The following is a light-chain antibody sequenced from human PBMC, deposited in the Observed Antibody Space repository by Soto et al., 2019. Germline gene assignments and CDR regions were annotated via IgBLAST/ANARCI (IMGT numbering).Light chain of an antibody. J-gene: IGKJ2*01. CDR2: AAA. CDR1: QGISSY. Sequence: AIRMTQSPSSFSASTGDSVTITCRASQGISSYLAWYQQKPGKAPKLLIYAAATLQRGAPSRFSASGAGTDSTLSICRLQSEDFATYYCQQYFSNPYTFGQGNKLEI. CDR3: QQYFSNPYT. V-gene: IGKV1-8*01.